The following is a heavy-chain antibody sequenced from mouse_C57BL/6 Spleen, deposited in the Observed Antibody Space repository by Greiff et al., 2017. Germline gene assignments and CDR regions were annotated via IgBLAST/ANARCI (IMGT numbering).Heavy chain of an antibody. V-gene: IGHV1-64*01. J-gene: IGHJ4*01. CDR2: IHPNSGST. CDR1: GYTFTSYW. Sequence: QVQLQQPGAELVKPGASVKLSCKASGYTFTSYWMRWVKQRPGQGLEWIGMIHPNSGSTNYNEKFKSKATLTVDKSSSTAYMQLSSLTSEDSAVYYCARGGFYYAMDYWGQGTSVTVSS. CDR3: ARGGFYYAMDY.